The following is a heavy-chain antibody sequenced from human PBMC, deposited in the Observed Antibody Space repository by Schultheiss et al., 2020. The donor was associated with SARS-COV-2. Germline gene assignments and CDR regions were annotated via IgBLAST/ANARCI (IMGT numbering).Heavy chain of an antibody. J-gene: IGHJ4*02. V-gene: IGHV1-18*01. CDR3: VAGYGDYVFDY. CDR1: GYTFTSYD. D-gene: IGHD4-17*01. Sequence: GESLKISCKGSGYTFTSYDINWVRQATGQGLEWMGWMNPNSGGTNYAQKLQGRVTMTTDTSTSTGYMELRSLRSDDTAVYYCVAGYGDYVFDYWGQGTLVTVSS. CDR2: MNPNSGGT.